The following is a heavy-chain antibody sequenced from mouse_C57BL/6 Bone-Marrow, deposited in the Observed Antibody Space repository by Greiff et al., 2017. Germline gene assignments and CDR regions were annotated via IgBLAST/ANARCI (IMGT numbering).Heavy chain of an antibody. V-gene: IGHV5-4*03. CDR3: ARDSNRYAMDY. J-gene: IGHJ4*01. Sequence: EVTVEESGGGLVKPGGSLKLSCAASGFTFSSYAMSWVRQTPEKRLEWVATISDGGSYTYYPDNVKGRFTISRDNAKNNLYLQMSHLKSEDTAMYYCARDSNRYAMDYWGQGTSVTVSS. CDR1: GFTFSSYA. D-gene: IGHD2-5*01. CDR2: ISDGGSYT.